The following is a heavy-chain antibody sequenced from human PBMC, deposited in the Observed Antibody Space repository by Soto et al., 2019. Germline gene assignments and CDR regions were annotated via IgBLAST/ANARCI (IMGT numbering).Heavy chain of an antibody. D-gene: IGHD3-22*01. CDR1: GFTVSSNY. J-gene: IGHJ4*02. Sequence: PGGSLRLSCAASGFTVSSNYMSWVRQAPGKGLEWVSVIYSGGSTYYADSVKGRFTISRDNSKNTLYLQMNSLRAEDTAVYYCAREYYYDSSGYYLDYWGQGTLVTVSS. V-gene: IGHV3-53*01. CDR3: AREYYYDSSGYYLDY. CDR2: IYSGGST.